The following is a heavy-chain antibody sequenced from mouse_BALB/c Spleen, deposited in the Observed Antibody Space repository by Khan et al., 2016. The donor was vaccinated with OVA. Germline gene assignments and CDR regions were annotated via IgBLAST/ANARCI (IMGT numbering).Heavy chain of an antibody. Sequence: EVQLVESGPGLVKPSQSLSLTCSVTGYSITSGYFWNWIRQFPGNKLEWMGYIGYDGNSNYNPSLKNRISITRDTSKNQFFLKLNSVTPEDTATYYCARGGSSGPAWFAYWGQGTLVTVSA. CDR3: ARGGSSGPAWFAY. CDR2: IGYDGNS. V-gene: IGHV3-6*02. CDR1: GYSITSGYF. J-gene: IGHJ3*01. D-gene: IGHD3-1*01.